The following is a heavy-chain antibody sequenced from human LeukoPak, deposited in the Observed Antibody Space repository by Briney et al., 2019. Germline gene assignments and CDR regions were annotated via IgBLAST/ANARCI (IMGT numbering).Heavy chain of an antibody. CDR1: GGTFSSYA. Sequence: ASVKVSCKASGGTFSSYAISWVRQAPGQGLEWMGGIIPIFGATMYAQKFQGRVTITADESTSTGYMELSSLRSEDTAVYYCASHSRGIAVAGRHYYYYMDVWGKGTTVTISS. J-gene: IGHJ6*03. CDR3: ASHSRGIAVAGRHYYYYMDV. D-gene: IGHD6-19*01. CDR2: IIPIFGAT. V-gene: IGHV1-69*13.